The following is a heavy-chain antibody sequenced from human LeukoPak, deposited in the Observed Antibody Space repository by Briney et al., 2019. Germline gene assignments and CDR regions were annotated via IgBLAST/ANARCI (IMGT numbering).Heavy chain of an antibody. Sequence: PGGSLRLSCAASGFPFSGSGMHWVRQAPGKGLEWVSSISSSSSYIYYADSVKGRFTISRDNAKNSLYLQMNSLRAEDTAVYYCARDSYGYCGGDCYRIDYYYYMDVWGKGTTVTVSS. D-gene: IGHD2-21*01. V-gene: IGHV3-21*01. CDR2: ISSSSSYI. CDR3: ARDSYGYCGGDCYRIDYYYYMDV. CDR1: GFPFSGSG. J-gene: IGHJ6*03.